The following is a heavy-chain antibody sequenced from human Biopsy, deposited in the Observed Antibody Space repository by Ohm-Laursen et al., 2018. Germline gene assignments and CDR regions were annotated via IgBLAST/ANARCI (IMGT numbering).Heavy chain of an antibody. CDR3: ARTPRDSFWSCSYKRGLWFDP. V-gene: IGHV4-4*08. J-gene: IGHJ5*02. CDR1: GGSIISYY. Sequence: GTLSLTCSVSGGSIISYYWTWIRQPPGKGLEWIGHVYTRGITKYNTSLKSRVTISKDKSKNQISLQVNSVTAADTAVYYCARTPRDSFWSCSYKRGLWFDPWGQGTLVTVSS. CDR2: VYTRGIT. D-gene: IGHD3-3*01.